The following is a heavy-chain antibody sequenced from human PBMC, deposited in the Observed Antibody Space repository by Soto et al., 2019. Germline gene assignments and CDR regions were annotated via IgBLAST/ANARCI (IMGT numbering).Heavy chain of an antibody. J-gene: IGHJ6*02. V-gene: IGHV2-5*02. D-gene: IGHD3-9*01. Sequence: SGPTLVNPTQTLTLTCTFSGFSLSTSGVGVGWIRQPPGKALEWLALIYWDDDKRYSPSLKSRLTITKDTSKNQVVLTMTNIDPVVTATYYCIHSLLYYDILTGWLKDSGMDVWVQGTTVTVSS. CDR2: IYWDDDK. CDR3: IHSLLYYDILTGWLKDSGMDV. CDR1: GFSLSTSGVG.